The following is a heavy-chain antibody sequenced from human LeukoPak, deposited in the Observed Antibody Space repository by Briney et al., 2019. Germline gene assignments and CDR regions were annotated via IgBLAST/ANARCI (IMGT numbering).Heavy chain of an antibody. D-gene: IGHD4-17*01. J-gene: IGHJ3*02. Sequence: SGPTLVNPTQTLTLTCTFSGFSLSTSGVGVGWVRQPPAKALEWLAFIYWSDDKRYSPSLKSRLTITKDTSKNQVVLTMTNMDPVDTATYYCAHSGTVTTPHDAFDIWGQGTMVTVFS. V-gene: IGHV2-5*01. CDR1: GFSLSTSGVG. CDR3: AHSGTVTTPHDAFDI. CDR2: IYWSDDK.